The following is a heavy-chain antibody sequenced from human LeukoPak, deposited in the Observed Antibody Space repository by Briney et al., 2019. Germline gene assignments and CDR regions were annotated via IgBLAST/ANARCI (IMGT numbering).Heavy chain of an antibody. Sequence: ASETLSLTCSVSGDSISSYYWSWIRQPPGKGLEWIGHIYYSGTTYYNPSLKSRLTISVDTSENQFSLKVNSVTAADTAVYYCARGYNRFGDLGWFDPWGQGTQVIVSP. CDR2: IYYSGTT. CDR1: GDSISSYY. J-gene: IGHJ5*02. V-gene: IGHV4-59*06. D-gene: IGHD3-10*01. CDR3: ARGYNRFGDLGWFDP.